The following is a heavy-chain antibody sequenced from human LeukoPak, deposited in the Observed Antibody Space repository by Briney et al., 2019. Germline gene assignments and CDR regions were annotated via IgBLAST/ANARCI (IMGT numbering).Heavy chain of an antibody. Sequence: ASVKVSCKASGYTFTGYYMHWVRQAPGQGLEWMGWINPNSGGTNYAQKFQGRVTMTRDTSISTAYMELSRLRSDDTAVYYCARDSGGLFAFDIWGQGTMVTVSS. J-gene: IGHJ3*02. V-gene: IGHV1-2*02. CDR1: GYTFTGYY. CDR2: INPNSGGT. CDR3: ARDSGGLFAFDI. D-gene: IGHD3-10*01.